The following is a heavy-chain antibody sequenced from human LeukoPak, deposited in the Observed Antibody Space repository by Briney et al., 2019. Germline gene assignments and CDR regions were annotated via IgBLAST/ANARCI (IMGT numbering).Heavy chain of an antibody. V-gene: IGHV3-23*01. CDR1: GFTFSSYA. CDR2: ISGSGGST. D-gene: IGHD2-21*02. J-gene: IGHJ6*02. Sequence: GGSLRLSCAASGFTFSSYAMSWVRQAPGKGLEWVSAISGSGGSTYYADSVKGRFTISRDNSKNTLYLQMNSLRAEDTAVYYCARTSLPYYGMDVWGQGTTVTVSS. CDR3: ARTSLPYYGMDV.